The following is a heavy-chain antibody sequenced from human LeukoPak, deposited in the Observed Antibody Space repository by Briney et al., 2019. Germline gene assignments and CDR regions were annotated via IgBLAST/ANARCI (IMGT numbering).Heavy chain of an antibody. J-gene: IGHJ4*02. CDR1: VGTFSSYA. CDR2: IIPILGIA. CDR3: ARMYYYGSGSQRAFDY. Sequence: SVKVSCKASVGTFSSYAISWVRQAPGQGLEWMGRIIPILGIANYAQKFQGRVTITADKSTSTAYMELSSLKSEDTAVYYCARMYYYGSGSQRAFDYWGQGTLVTVSS. V-gene: IGHV1-69*04. D-gene: IGHD3-10*01.